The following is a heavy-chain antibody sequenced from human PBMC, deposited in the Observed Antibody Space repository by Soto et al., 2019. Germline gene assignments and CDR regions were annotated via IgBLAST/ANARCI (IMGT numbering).Heavy chain of an antibody. CDR2: IIPIFGTA. J-gene: IGHJ2*01. Sequence: QVQLVQSGAEVKKPGSSVKVSCKASGGTFSSYAISWVRQAPGQGLEWMGEIIPIFGTANYAQKFQGRVTITADESTSTAYMELSSLRSEDTAVYYCARKLRSYYYDSSGLGWYFDLWGRGTLVTVSS. D-gene: IGHD3-22*01. CDR1: GGTFSSYA. CDR3: ARKLRSYYYDSSGLGWYFDL. V-gene: IGHV1-69*01.